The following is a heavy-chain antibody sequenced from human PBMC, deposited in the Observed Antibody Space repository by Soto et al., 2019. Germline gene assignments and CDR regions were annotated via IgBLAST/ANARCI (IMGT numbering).Heavy chain of an antibody. Sequence: ESGGGLVKPGGSLRLSCAASGFTFSSYSMNWVRQAPGKGLEWVSSISSNSNYMYYADSVKGRFTISRDNAKNSLYLQMNSLRAEDTAVYYCARGDCSSTSCYPLYFDYWGQGTLVTVSS. CDR2: ISSNSNYM. CDR3: ARGDCSSTSCYPLYFDY. J-gene: IGHJ4*02. CDR1: GFTFSSYS. D-gene: IGHD2-2*01. V-gene: IGHV3-21*01.